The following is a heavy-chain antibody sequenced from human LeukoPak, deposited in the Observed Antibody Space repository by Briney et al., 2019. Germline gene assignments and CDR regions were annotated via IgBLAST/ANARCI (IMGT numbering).Heavy chain of an antibody. CDR2: IKEDGTYT. Sequence: PGGSLRLSCAASGFSFSKYWIHWVRQTPGEGLVWVSRIKEDGTYTSYADSVKGRFTISRDNARNTVFLQMNSLRAEDTAVYYCARDRPQSNSIDYWGQGTLVTVSS. CDR3: ARDRPQSNSIDY. CDR1: GFSFSKYW. D-gene: IGHD4-11*01. J-gene: IGHJ4*02. V-gene: IGHV3-74*01.